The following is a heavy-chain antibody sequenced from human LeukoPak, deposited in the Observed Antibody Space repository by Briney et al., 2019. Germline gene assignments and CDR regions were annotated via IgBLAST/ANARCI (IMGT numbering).Heavy chain of an antibody. CDR3: AREFPIGIMDV. CDR1: GDSISSGDYY. D-gene: IGHD1-14*01. Sequence: SETLSLTCTVSGDSISSGDYYWSWIRQPAGKGLEWIGRISSSGSTNYNPSLKSRVTISVDTSKNQFSLKLSSVTAADTAVYYCAREFPIGIMDVWGKGTTVTISS. V-gene: IGHV4-61*02. J-gene: IGHJ6*03. CDR2: ISSSGST.